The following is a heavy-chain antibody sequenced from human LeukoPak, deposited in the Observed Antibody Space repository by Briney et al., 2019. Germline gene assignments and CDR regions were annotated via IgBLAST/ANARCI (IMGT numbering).Heavy chain of an antibody. D-gene: IGHD4-17*01. CDR1: GFTFSSYA. Sequence: GGSLRLSCAASGFTFSSYAMTWVRQAPGKGLEWVSGISASGGSTYYADSVKGRFTISRDNAKNSLYLQMNSLRAEDTAVYYCARDTTVTTWMGTGAFDIWGQGTMVTVSS. CDR3: ARDTTVTTWMGTGAFDI. J-gene: IGHJ3*02. CDR2: ISASGGST. V-gene: IGHV3-23*01.